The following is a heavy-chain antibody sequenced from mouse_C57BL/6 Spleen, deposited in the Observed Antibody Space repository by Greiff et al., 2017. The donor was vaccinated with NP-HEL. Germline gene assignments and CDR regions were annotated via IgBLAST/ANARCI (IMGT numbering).Heavy chain of an antibody. CDR2: IRLKSDNYAT. J-gene: IGHJ2*01. D-gene: IGHD1-1*01. Sequence: EVKVEESGGGLVQPGGSMKLSCVASGFTFSNYWMNWVRQSPEKGLEWVAQIRLKSDNYATHYAESVKGRFTISRDDSKSSVYLQMNNLRAEDTGIYYCTGVTTVAIGDYWGQGTTLTVSS. CDR1: GFTFSNYW. CDR3: TGVTTVAIGDY. V-gene: IGHV6-3*01.